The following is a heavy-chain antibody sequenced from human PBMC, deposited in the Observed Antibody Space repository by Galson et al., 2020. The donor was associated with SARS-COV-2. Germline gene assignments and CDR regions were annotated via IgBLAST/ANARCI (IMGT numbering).Heavy chain of an antibody. V-gene: IGHV4-39*01. CDR1: GDSISSGDYY. CDR2: IYNSGKT. J-gene: IGHJ3*01. Sequence: SETLSLTCTVSGDSISSGDYYWGWIRQPPGQGLEWIASIYNSGKTYYNPSLQSRVTLSVDTSKSQFFLKLNSVTAADTAIYYCVRRKVDILVSPLDGFDVWGQGTKVIVSS. CDR3: VRRKVDILVSPLDGFDV. D-gene: IGHD2-15*01.